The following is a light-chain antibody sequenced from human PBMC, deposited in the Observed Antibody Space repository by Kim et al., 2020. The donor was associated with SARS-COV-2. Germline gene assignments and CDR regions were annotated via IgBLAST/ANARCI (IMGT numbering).Light chain of an antibody. V-gene: IGLV3-19*01. CDR1: SLRSVH. CDR2: ANN. J-gene: IGLJ3*02. Sequence: VAWRQTVRITCQGDSLRSVHASWYQQKPGPAPSLVIYANNKLPSGVPDRFSGSSPGNIASLTISGAQAEAEAYYYCNSRDRSANRLFGGGTKVTVL. CDR3: NSRDRSANRL.